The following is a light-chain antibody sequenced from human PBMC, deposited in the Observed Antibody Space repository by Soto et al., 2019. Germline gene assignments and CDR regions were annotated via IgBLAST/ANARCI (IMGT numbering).Light chain of an antibody. CDR1: SSNIGGNT. Sequence: QSVLTQSSSVSGTPGQWVTISCSGSSSNIGGNTVNWYQQVPGTAPKLLIYSNNHRPSGVPDRFSGSKSGTSASLVISGLQFEDEADYYCAAWDDSPNGVVFGGGTKVTVL. CDR2: SNN. CDR3: AAWDDSPNGVV. J-gene: IGLJ2*01. V-gene: IGLV1-44*01.